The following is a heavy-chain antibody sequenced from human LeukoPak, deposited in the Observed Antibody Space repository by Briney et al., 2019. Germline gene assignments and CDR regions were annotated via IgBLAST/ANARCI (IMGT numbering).Heavy chain of an antibody. D-gene: IGHD6-13*01. V-gene: IGHV3-21*01. CDR2: ISSSSSYI. J-gene: IGHJ6*03. Sequence: PGGSLRLSCAASGFTFSSYSMNWVRQAPGKGLEWVSSISSSSSYIYYADSVKGRFTISRDNAKNSLYLQMNSLRAEDTAVYYCARVSAAPYYMDVWGKGTTVTVSS. CDR3: ARVSAAPYYMDV. CDR1: GFTFSSYS.